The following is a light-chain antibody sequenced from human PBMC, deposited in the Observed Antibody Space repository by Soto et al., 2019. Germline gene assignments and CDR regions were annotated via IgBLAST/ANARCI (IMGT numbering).Light chain of an antibody. Sequence: MQRTQAPAALDASLGDIVTISCRASQSITGWLAWYQQKPGKAPKLLVFDASTLESGVPSRLSGSGYGTEFTINIRSMQPDDFATYYCPQYNNFWTVGPGTQVDIK. CDR3: PQYNNFWT. CDR1: QSITGW. CDR2: DAS. J-gene: IGKJ1*01. V-gene: IGKV1-5*01.